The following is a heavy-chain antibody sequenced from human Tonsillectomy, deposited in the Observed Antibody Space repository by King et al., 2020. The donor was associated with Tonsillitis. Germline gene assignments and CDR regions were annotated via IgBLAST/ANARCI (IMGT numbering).Heavy chain of an antibody. Sequence: QLVQSGAEVKKPGASVKVSCKASGYTFTGYYMYWVRQAPGQGLEWMGWINPNSGGTNYAQKFQGRVTMTRDTSISTAYMELSSLRSDDTAVYHCARDMTITKINWFDPWGQGTLVTVSS. D-gene: IGHD4/OR15-4a*01. J-gene: IGHJ5*02. V-gene: IGHV1-2*02. CDR1: GYTFTGYY. CDR3: ARDMTITKINWFDP. CDR2: INPNSGGT.